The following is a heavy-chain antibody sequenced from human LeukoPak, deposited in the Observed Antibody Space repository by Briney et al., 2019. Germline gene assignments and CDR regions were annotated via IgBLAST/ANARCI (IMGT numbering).Heavy chain of an antibody. V-gene: IGHV3-48*03. CDR3: VRVLGYCYSTTCSDGFDP. Sequence: GGSLRLSCAASGFTFSSYEMNWVRQAPGKGLEWVSYISGSGSPIYYADSVQGRFTISRDNAKNSLYLQMNSLRAEDTAVYYCVRVLGYCYSTTCSDGFDPWGQGTLVTVSS. J-gene: IGHJ5*02. CDR2: ISGSGSPI. D-gene: IGHD2-2*01. CDR1: GFTFSSYE.